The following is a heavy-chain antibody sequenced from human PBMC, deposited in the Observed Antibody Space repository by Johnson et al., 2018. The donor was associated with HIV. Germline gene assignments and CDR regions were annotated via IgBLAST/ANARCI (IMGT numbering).Heavy chain of an antibody. Sequence: QVQLVESGGGVVQPGRSLRLSCAASGFTFNSYGMHWVRQAPGKGLEWVAVIWYDGSNKYYVDSVKGRFTISRDNAKNSLYLQMNSLRAEDTAVYYCARDGRKLTYYYDSSGYDDAFDIWGQGTMVTVSS. CDR2: IWYDGSNK. J-gene: IGHJ3*02. CDR3: ARDGRKLTYYYDSSGYDDAFDI. D-gene: IGHD3-22*01. CDR1: GFTFNSYG. V-gene: IGHV3-33*01.